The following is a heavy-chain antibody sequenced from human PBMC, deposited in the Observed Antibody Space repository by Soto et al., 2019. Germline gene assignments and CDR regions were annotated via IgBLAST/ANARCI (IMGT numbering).Heavy chain of an antibody. D-gene: IGHD6-19*01. J-gene: IGHJ6*02. CDR2: IYYSGST. CDR1: WGKIVDYG. Sequence: WSVSWGKIVDYGGSCIRQQPRKGLEWIGYIYYSGSTNYNPSLKSRVTISVDTSKNQFSLKLSSVTAADTAVYYCARDRLDEAVAGNHVDGMDVWGQGTTVTVSS. V-gene: IGHV4-59*01. CDR3: ARDRLDEAVAGNHVDGMDV.